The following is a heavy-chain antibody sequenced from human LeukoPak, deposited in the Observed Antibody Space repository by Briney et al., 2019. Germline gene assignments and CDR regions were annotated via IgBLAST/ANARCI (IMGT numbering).Heavy chain of an antibody. D-gene: IGHD2-2*01. CDR3: AKTRVSTGYFDY. CDR1: GFTFSSYG. J-gene: IGHJ4*02. Sequence: GRSLRLSCAASGFTFSSYGMHWVRQAPGKGLEWVAVISYDGSNKYYADSVKGRFTISRDNSKNTLYLQMNSLRAEDTAVYYCAKTRVSTGYFDYWGQGTLVTVSS. CDR2: ISYDGSNK. V-gene: IGHV3-30*18.